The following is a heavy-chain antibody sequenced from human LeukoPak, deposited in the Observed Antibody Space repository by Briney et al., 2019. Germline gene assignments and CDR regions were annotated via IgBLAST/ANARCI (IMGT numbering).Heavy chain of an antibody. Sequence: ASVKVSCKASGYTFTGNYMHWVRQAPGQGLEWLGWINPDSGGTDYSQKFQDRVALTRDTSISTAYLELSRLRSGDTAGYYCARGGYSSSWYSDGIDYWGQGTLVTVSS. D-gene: IGHD6-13*01. V-gene: IGHV1-2*02. CDR1: GYTFTGNY. J-gene: IGHJ4*02. CDR3: ARGGYSSSWYSDGIDY. CDR2: INPDSGGT.